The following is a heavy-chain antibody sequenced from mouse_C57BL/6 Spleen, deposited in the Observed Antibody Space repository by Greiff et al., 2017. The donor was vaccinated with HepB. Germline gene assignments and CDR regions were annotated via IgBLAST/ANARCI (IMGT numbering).Heavy chain of an antibody. CDR3: ARRYYGTLYAMDY. CDR1: GFTFSDYG. V-gene: IGHV5-17*01. D-gene: IGHD1-1*01. J-gene: IGHJ4*01. Sequence: EVKLVESGGGLVKPGESLKLSCAASGFTFSDYGMHWVRQAPEKGLEWVAYISSGSSTIYYADTVKGRFTISRDNAKNTLFLQMTSLRSEDTAMYYCARRYYGTLYAMDYWGQGTSVTVSS. CDR2: ISSGSSTI.